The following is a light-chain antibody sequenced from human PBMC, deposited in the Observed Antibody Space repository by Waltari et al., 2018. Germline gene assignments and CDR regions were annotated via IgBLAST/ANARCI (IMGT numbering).Light chain of an antibody. CDR2: SNI. V-gene: IGLV1-44*01. Sequence: QSVLTQPPSASGTPGQTVTISCSGRSSNTGSTTVNWSQQLPGTAPKLLIYSNIQRPSGVPDRISGSKSGTSASLAISGLQSEDEGDYYCAAWDDSLNGLYVFGTGTKVTVL. J-gene: IGLJ1*01. CDR1: SSNTGSTT. CDR3: AAWDDSLNGLYV.